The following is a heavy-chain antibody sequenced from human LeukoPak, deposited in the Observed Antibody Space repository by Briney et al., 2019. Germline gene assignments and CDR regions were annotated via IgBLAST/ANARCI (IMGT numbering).Heavy chain of an antibody. J-gene: IGHJ6*02. CDR1: RGTFTSYP. V-gene: IGHV1-69*04. Sequence: GASVKVSCKDSRGTFTSYPISWVRQAPGQGREWMGRIIPIIGIANYAQKFQGRVTITADKSTSTAYMELSSLRSEDTAVYYCARDHGPSGVIRNYYYYGMDVWGQGTTVTVSS. CDR3: ARDHGPSGVIRNYYYYGMDV. D-gene: IGHD3-10*01. CDR2: IIPIIGIA.